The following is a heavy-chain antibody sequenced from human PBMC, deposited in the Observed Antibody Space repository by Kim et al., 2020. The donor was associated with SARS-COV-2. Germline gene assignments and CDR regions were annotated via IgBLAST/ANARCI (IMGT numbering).Heavy chain of an antibody. V-gene: IGHV4-31*03. CDR3: ARTAPGRLNGGGTSWSHFDI. J-gene: IGHJ3*02. D-gene: IGHD2-2*01. Sequence: SETLSLTCTVSGGSISSGGYYWSWIRQHPGKGLEWIGYIYYSGSTYYNPSLKSRVTISVDTSKNQFSLKLSSVTAADTAVYYCARTAPGRLNGGGTSWSHFDIWGQGTMVTVSS. CDR1: GGSISSGGYY. CDR2: IYYSGST.